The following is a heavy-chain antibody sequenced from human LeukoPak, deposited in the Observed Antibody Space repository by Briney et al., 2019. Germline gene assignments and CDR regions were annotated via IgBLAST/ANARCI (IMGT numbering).Heavy chain of an antibody. D-gene: IGHD3-22*01. V-gene: IGHV1-18*01. CDR3: ARSNYYDSSGYYTY. J-gene: IGHJ4*02. CDR2: ISAYNGNT. Sequence: ASVKVSCRASGYTFTSYGISWVRQAPGQGLEWMGWISAYNGNTNYAQKLQGRVTMTTDTSTSTAYMELRSLRSDDTAVYYCARSNYYDSSGYYTYWGQGTLVTVSS. CDR1: GYTFTSYG.